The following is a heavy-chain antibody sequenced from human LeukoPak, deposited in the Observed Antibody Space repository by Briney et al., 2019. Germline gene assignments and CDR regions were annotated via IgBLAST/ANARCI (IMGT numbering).Heavy chain of an antibody. CDR3: AREPDIGAAGSAFDI. Sequence: GGSLRLSCAASGFTFSSYCMICLRQAPGKGLEWVDNIKQDGSEKYYVDSVKGRFTISRDNAKNSLYLQMNSLRAEDTAVYYCAREPDIGAAGSAFDIWGQGAMVTVSS. V-gene: IGHV3-7*03. J-gene: IGHJ3*02. CDR1: GFTFSSYC. D-gene: IGHD6-13*01. CDR2: IKQDGSEK.